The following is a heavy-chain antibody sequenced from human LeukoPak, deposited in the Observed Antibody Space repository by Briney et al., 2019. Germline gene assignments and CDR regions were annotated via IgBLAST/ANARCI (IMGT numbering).Heavy chain of an antibody. Sequence: PSQTLSLTCTVSGGSISSGDYYWSWIRQPPGTGLEWIGYIYYSGSTYYNPSLKSRVTVSVDTSKNQFSLKLSSVTAADTAVYYCARDERDYGDYSLGMDVWGQGTTVTVSS. D-gene: IGHD4-17*01. J-gene: IGHJ6*02. CDR3: ARDERDYGDYSLGMDV. CDR1: GGSISSGDYY. V-gene: IGHV4-30-4*01. CDR2: IYYSGST.